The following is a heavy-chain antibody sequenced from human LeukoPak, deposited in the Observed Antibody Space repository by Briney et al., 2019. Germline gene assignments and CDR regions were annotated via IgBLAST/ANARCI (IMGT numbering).Heavy chain of an antibody. CDR3: ARDRAYCSSTSCYYYYGMDV. J-gene: IGHJ6*02. CDR2: TYYRSKWYN. Sequence: SQTLSLTCALSGDSVSSNSAAWNWIRQSPSRGLEWLGRTYYRSKWYNDYAVSVKSRITINPDTSKNQFSLQLNSVTPEDTAVYYCARDRAYCSSTSCYYYYGMDVWGQGTTVTVSS. CDR1: GDSVSSNSAA. D-gene: IGHD2-2*01. V-gene: IGHV6-1*01.